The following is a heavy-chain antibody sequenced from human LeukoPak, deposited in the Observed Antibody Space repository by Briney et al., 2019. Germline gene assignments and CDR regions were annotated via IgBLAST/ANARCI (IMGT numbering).Heavy chain of an antibody. V-gene: IGHV3-30*18. CDR1: GFTFSSYG. CDR2: ISYDGSNK. J-gene: IGHJ4*02. D-gene: IGHD3-10*01. Sequence: GGSLRLSCAASGFTFSSYGMHWVRQAPGKGLEWVAVISYDGSNKYYADSVKGRFTISRDNSKNTLYLQMNSLRAEDTAVYYCAKGAYGSESYYSYFDYWGQGTLVTVSS. CDR3: AKGAYGSESYYSYFDY.